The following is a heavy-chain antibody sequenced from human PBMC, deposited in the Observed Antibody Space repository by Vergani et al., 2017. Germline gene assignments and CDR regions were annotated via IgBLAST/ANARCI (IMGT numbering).Heavy chain of an antibody. V-gene: IGHV1-24*01. J-gene: IGHJ4*02. CDR1: GYTLTELS. CDR3: ANGLSEELHLERLNY. Sequence: QVQLVQSGAEVKKRGASVKVSCKVSGYTLTELSMHGVRQAPGKGLEWMGGFDTEDGETIYEQKFQGRVTMTEDTCTDTAYMELSSLRSEDTALYYCANGLSEELHLERLNYWGQGTLVTVSS. CDR2: FDTEDGET. D-gene: IGHD1-1*01.